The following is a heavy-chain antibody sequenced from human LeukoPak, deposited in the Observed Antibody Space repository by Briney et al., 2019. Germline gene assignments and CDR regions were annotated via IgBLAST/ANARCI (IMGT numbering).Heavy chain of an antibody. CDR1: GDSIKSSDYY. D-gene: IGHD7-27*01. Sequence: SETLSLTCTVSGDSIKSSDYYWGWIRQPPGKGLEWIGTVYYTGNTYYKPSLKSRLTISVDRSKNHFTLKMNSVTAADTGVYYCARHGNWDPFDYWGQGILVTVSS. J-gene: IGHJ4*02. V-gene: IGHV4-39*01. CDR3: ARHGNWDPFDY. CDR2: VYYTGNT.